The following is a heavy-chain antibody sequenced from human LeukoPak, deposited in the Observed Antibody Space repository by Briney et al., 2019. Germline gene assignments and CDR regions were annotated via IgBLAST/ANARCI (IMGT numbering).Heavy chain of an antibody. V-gene: IGHV4-30-2*01. CDR1: GGSISSGGYY. J-gene: IGHJ5*02. Sequence: SQTLSLTCTVSGGSISSGGYYWSWIRQPPGKGLEWIGYIYHSGSTNYNPSLKSRVTISVDTSKNQFSLKLSSVTAADTAVYYCARGPYGDYGGGFDPWGQGTLVTVSS. D-gene: IGHD4-17*01. CDR3: ARGPYGDYGGGFDP. CDR2: IYHSGST.